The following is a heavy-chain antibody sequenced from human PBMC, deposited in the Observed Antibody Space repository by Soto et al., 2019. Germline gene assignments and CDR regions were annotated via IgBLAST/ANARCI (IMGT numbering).Heavy chain of an antibody. CDR1: GYTFTSTYY. CDR3: ARDWGGGMTARSYYYGMDV. V-gene: IGHV1-46*01. D-gene: IGHD6-6*01. Sequence: QVQLVQSGAEVKKPGASVKVSCKASGYTFTSTYYIHWVRQAPGQGLEWMGIINPSGGSTTYAQRFQGRGSMARDTSTSTVYMELSSLRSEDTAVYYCARDWGGGMTARSYYYGMDVWGQGTTVTVSS. CDR2: INPSGGST. J-gene: IGHJ6*02.